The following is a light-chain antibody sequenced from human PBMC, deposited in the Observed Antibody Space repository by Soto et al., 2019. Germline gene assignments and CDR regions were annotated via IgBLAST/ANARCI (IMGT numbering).Light chain of an antibody. V-gene: IGKV1-39*01. CDR3: QQSYSTPRT. CDR1: QSISSS. J-gene: IGKJ1*01. Sequence: DIQMTQAPSSLSASVRDRVTITCRASQSISSSLNWYQQKPGKAPTLLIYAASSLQSGVPSRFSGSGSGTDFTLTISSLQPEDFATYYCQQSYSTPRTFGPGTKVDIK. CDR2: AAS.